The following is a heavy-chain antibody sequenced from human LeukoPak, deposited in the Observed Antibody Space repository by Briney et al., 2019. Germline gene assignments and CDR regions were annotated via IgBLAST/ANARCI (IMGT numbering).Heavy chain of an antibody. Sequence: TSETLSLTCTVSGGSVSSGSYYWSWIRQPPGKGLEWIGYVYYNGKTNYNPSLKSRVTLSLDTSKDQFSLNLRSVTAADKAVYYCARSRAGLTWGQGTLVTVSS. CDR2: VYYNGKT. J-gene: IGHJ4*02. CDR3: ARSRAGLT. D-gene: IGHD6-19*01. V-gene: IGHV4-61*01. CDR1: GGSVSSGSYY.